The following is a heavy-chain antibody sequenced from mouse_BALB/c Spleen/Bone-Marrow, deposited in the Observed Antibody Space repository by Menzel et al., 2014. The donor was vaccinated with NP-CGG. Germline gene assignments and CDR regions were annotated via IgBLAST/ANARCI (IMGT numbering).Heavy chain of an antibody. J-gene: IGHJ2*01. CDR1: GFDFSRYW. V-gene: IGHV4-1*02. Sequence: EVMLVESGVGLAQPGGSLKLSCATSGFDFSRYWMSWVRQAPGKGLEWIGEINPDSSTVNYTPSLKDKFIISRDNAKNXLYLQMSKVRSEDTALYYCARQGYYGKGDYWGQGTTLTVSS. CDR2: INPDSSTV. D-gene: IGHD2-1*01. CDR3: ARQGYYGKGDY.